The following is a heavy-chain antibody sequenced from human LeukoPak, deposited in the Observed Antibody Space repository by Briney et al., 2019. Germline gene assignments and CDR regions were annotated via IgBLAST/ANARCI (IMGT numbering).Heavy chain of an antibody. CDR1: GYTFSDYY. J-gene: IGHJ4*02. V-gene: IGHV1-24*01. CDR2: FDPEDGET. CDR3: ATLNYFGSGSYIDY. D-gene: IGHD3-10*01. Sequence: ASVKVSCKASGYTFSDYYMHWVRQAPGKGLEWMGGFDPEDGETIYAQQFLGRVTMTEDTSTDTAYMDLSGLRSEDTAVYYCATLNYFGSGSYIDYWGQGTLVTVSS.